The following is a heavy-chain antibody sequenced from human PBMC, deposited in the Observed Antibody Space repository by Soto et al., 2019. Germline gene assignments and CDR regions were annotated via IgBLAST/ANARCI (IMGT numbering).Heavy chain of an antibody. CDR2: IYYSGST. CDR1: GGSISSGGYY. CDR3: ARNFGVAAAGPFDY. D-gene: IGHD6-13*01. Sequence: QVQLQESGPGLVKPSQTLSLTCTVSGGSISSGGYYWSWIRQHPGKGLEWIGYIYYSGSTYYNPSLKSRVTISVDTAKTQYSLKLSSVPAADTAVYYCARNFGVAAAGPFDYWGQGTLVTVSS. J-gene: IGHJ4*02. V-gene: IGHV4-31*03.